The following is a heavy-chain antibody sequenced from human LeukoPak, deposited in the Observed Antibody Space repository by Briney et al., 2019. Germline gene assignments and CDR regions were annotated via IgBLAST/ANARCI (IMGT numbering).Heavy chain of an antibody. J-gene: IGHJ4*02. V-gene: IGHV7-4-1*02. CDR1: GYTFTGYS. CDR2: ITTSTGNP. Sequence: ASVKVSCKASGYTFTGYSINWLRQAPGQGLEWMGWITTSTGNPTYAQGFTGRFVFSLDTSVSTTYLHINSLMAEDTAVYYCARDASTINFDYWGQGTLVTVSS. CDR3: ARDASTINFDY. D-gene: IGHD5/OR15-5a*01.